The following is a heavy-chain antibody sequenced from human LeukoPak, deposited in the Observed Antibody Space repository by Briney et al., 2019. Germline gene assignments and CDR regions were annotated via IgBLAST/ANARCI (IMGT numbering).Heavy chain of an antibody. CDR1: GITFSSYW. J-gene: IGHJ4*02. D-gene: IGHD4-23*01. CDR2: INSDGRST. V-gene: IGHV3-74*01. CDR3: ARSAYPGNSVIED. Sequence: GGSLRLSFAGSGITFSSYWMHWVRQAPGKGLVWVSRINSDGRSTNYADSVKGRFTISRDNAKNTLYLQMNSLRAEDTAVYYCARSAYPGNSVIEDWGRGTLVTVSS.